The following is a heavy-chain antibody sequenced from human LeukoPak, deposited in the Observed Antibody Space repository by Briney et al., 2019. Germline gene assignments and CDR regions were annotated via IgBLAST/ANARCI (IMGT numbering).Heavy chain of an antibody. CDR1: GGSISSSSYY. J-gene: IGHJ5*02. V-gene: IGHV4-39*07. CDR2: IYYSGST. Sequence: TSETLSLTCTVSGGSISSSSYYWGWIRQPPGKGLEWIGSIYYSGSTYYNPSLKSRVTISVDTSKNQFSLKLSSVTAADTAVYYCAKEGYNWFDPWGQGTLVTVSS. CDR3: AKEGYNWFDP.